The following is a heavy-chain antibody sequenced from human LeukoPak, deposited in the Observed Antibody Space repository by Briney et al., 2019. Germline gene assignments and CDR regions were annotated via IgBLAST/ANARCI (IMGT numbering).Heavy chain of an antibody. Sequence: SLRLSCAASGFTFDDYAMHWVRQAPGKGLEWVSGISWNSGSIGYADSVKGRFTISRDNAKNSLYLQMNSLRAEDTALYYCAKDLDRYYDSSGYNDYWGQGTLVTVSS. CDR3: AKDLDRYYDSSGYNDY. CDR2: ISWNSGSI. V-gene: IGHV3-9*01. CDR1: GFTFDDYA. J-gene: IGHJ4*02. D-gene: IGHD3-22*01.